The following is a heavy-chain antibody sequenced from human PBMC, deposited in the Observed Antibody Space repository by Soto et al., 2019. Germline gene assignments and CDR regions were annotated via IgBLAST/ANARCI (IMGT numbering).Heavy chain of an antibody. CDR1: GGSIVSLY. D-gene: IGHD3-3*01. J-gene: IGHJ5*02. V-gene: IGHV4-59*11. Sequence: PLVTLCLICSVAGGSIVSLYGSWIRKNPGKGLEWIGYIYYSGSTNYNPSLKSRVTIAVDTSQNQCCLKLSPVTAAEMAVNSLARYDRVGGGGRCSAPWGQGTLVTVSS. CDR3: ARYDRVGGGGRCSAP. CDR2: IYYSGST.